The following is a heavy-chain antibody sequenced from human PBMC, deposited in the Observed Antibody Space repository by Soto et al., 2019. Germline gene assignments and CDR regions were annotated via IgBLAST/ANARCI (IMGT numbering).Heavy chain of an antibody. CDR3: ARAWYSSSWFYLEY. J-gene: IGHJ4*02. V-gene: IGHV4-4*07. CDR2: IYTSGST. CDR1: GGSISSYY. Sequence: SETLSLTCTVSGGSISSYYWSFIRQPAGKGLEWIGRIYTSGSTNYNPSLKIRVTMSVYTSKNHFSLKLSSVTAADTAVYYCARAWYSSSWFYLEYWGQGTLVTVSS. D-gene: IGHD6-13*01.